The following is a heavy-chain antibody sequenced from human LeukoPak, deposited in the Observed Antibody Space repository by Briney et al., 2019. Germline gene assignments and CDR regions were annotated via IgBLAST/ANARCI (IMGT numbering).Heavy chain of an antibody. V-gene: IGHV1-18*01. J-gene: IGHJ4*02. Sequence: ASVKVSCKASGYTFTSYGISWVRQAPGQGLEWMGWISAYNGNTNYAQKLQGRVTMTTDTSTSTAYMELRGLRSDDTAVYYCARGPWSGYSSSWIFDYWGQGTLVTVSS. CDR2: ISAYNGNT. CDR3: ARGPWSGYSSSWIFDY. CDR1: GYTFTSYG. D-gene: IGHD6-13*01.